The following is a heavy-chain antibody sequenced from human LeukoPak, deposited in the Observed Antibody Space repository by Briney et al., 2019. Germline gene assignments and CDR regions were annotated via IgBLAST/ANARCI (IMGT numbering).Heavy chain of an antibody. D-gene: IGHD3-22*01. J-gene: IGHJ3*02. CDR1: GGSISSYY. CDR3: ARVKGSDYDSSGDAFDI. V-gene: IGHV4-59*01. Sequence: SETLSLTCTVSGGSISSYYWSWIRQPPGKGLEWIGYIYYSGSINYNPSLKSRVTISVDTSKNQFSLKLSSVTAADTAVYYCARVKGSDYDSSGDAFDIWDQGTMVTVSS. CDR2: IYYSGSI.